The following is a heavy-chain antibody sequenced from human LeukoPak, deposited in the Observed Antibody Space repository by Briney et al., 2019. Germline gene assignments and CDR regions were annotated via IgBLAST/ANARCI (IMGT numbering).Heavy chain of an antibody. CDR2: IIPIFGTA. D-gene: IGHD2-2*01. Sequence: SVKVSCKASGGTFSSYAISWVRQAPGQGLEWMGGIIPIFGTANYAQKFQGRVTITADESTSTAYMELSSLRSEDTAVYYCARGHHEVPAPSPPYYYYYMDVWGKGTTVTVSS. J-gene: IGHJ6*03. V-gene: IGHV1-69*13. CDR1: GGTFSSYA. CDR3: ARGHHEVPAPSPPYYYYYMDV.